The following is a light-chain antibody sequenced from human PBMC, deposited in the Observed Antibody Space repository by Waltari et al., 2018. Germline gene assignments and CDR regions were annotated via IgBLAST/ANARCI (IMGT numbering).Light chain of an antibody. CDR2: AVT. CDR1: SSDFGGYNY. CDR3: SSYTSSNTLG. J-gene: IGLJ1*01. Sequence: QSALTQPASVSGSPGQSITISCTGTSSDFGGYNYVSWYQQHPGKAPKLMIYAVTNRPSGVSKRFSGSKSGNTASLTISGLQVEDEADYYCSSYTSSNTLGFGTGTKVTVL. V-gene: IGLV2-14*03.